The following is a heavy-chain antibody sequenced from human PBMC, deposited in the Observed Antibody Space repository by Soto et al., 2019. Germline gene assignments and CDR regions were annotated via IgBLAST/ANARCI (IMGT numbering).Heavy chain of an antibody. Sequence: AEALSITCTFSGGSVSIGSYYWNWIRQPPGKGLEWIGYVYYGGSTNYNPSLKSRVTISVDTSKNQFSLKLSSVTAADTAVYYCAREDAIHDMDVWGQGTTVTVSS. CDR3: AREDAIHDMDV. V-gene: IGHV4-61*01. CDR2: VYYGGST. CDR1: GGSVSIGSYY. D-gene: IGHD2-8*01. J-gene: IGHJ6*01.